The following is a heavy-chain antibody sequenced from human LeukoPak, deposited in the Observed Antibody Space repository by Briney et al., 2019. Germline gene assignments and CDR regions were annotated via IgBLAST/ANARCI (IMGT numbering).Heavy chain of an antibody. J-gene: IGHJ4*02. CDR1: GFTFSRHA. CDR3: ATRYNWNDVWAPLDY. D-gene: IGHD1-20*01. V-gene: IGHV3-23*01. CDR2: ISCSGGRGSR. Sequence: GGSLRLSCAASGFTFSRHAMSWVRQAPGKGLEWVSAISCSGGRGSRHYADSVKGRFTISRDNSKNTVYLQMNSLRAEDTAVYYCATRYNWNDVWAPLDYWGQGTLVTVSS.